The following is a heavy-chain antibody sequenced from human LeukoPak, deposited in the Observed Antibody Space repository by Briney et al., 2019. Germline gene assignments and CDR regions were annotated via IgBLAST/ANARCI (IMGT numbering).Heavy chain of an antibody. CDR1: GFTFGDYL. V-gene: IGHV3-49*03. CDR2: LRRKLDGGTA. Sequence: GGSLRLSCTASGFTFGDYLMSWFRQAQGKGPECIGFLRRKLDGGTAEYAASVKGRFTISRDDSTSIAYLQMNSLKTEDTAVYYCSRSSGWLSVYWGQGTLVSVSS. J-gene: IGHJ4*02. CDR3: SRSSGWLSVY. D-gene: IGHD6-19*01.